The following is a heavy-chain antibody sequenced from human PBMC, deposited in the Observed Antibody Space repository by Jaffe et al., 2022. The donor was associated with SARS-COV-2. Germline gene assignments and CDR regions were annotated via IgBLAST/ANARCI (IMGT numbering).Heavy chain of an antibody. V-gene: IGHV3-23*04. D-gene: IGHD3-9*01. CDR2: VSESGDST. CDR1: GLTFRSFA. CDR3: AKDQGYCTGDYCSGARYMDD. J-gene: IGHJ6*03. Sequence: EVQMVESGGGLVQPGGSLRLSCAVSGLTFRSFAMSWVRQTPGKGLEWVAGVSESGDSTYAESVRGRFTVSRDNGKDTVYLEMSNLRVDDTAVYYCAKDQGYCTGDYCSGARYMDDWGKGTTVTVSS.